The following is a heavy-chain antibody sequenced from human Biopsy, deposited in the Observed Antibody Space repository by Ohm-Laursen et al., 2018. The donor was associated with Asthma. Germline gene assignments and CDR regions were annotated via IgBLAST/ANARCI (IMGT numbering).Heavy chain of an antibody. CDR1: GGTFSSHS. CDR3: VTSGGDYGYFGLDV. J-gene: IGHJ6*02. CDR2: IIPIFDTP. Sequence: GSSVKVSCKASGGTFSSHSISWVRQAPGRGLEWMGGIIPIFDTPNYAQKFQGRVTITADESTTTAYMELSSLRSEDTAVYYCVTSGGDYGYFGLDVWGQGTTVTVSS. D-gene: IGHD4-17*01. V-gene: IGHV1-69*01.